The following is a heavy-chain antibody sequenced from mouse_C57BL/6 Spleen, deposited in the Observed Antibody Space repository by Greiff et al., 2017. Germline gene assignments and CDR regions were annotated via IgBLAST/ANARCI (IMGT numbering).Heavy chain of an antibody. J-gene: IGHJ4*01. CDR1: GYTFTDYY. Sequence: VQLQQSGAELVRPGASVKLSCKASGYTFTDYYINWVKQRPGQGLEWIARIYPGSGNTYYNEKFKGKATLTAEESSSTAYMQLSSLTSEDSAVYFCARRESIYYGNYEAMDYWGQGTSVTVSS. D-gene: IGHD2-1*01. CDR2: IYPGSGNT. V-gene: IGHV1-76*01. CDR3: ARRESIYYGNYEAMDY.